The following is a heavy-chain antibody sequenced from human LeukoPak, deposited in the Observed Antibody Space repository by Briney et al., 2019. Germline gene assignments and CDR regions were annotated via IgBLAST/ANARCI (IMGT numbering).Heavy chain of an antibody. D-gene: IGHD3-16*01. J-gene: IGHJ3*02. Sequence: SETLSLTCTVSGGSISSGSYYWGWIRQPPGKGLEWIGSIYYSGSTYYNPSLKSRVTISVDTSKNQFSLKLSSVTAADTAVYYCASLPLGGAFDIWGQGTMVTVSS. V-gene: IGHV4-39*01. CDR2: IYYSGST. CDR1: GGSISSGSYY. CDR3: ASLPLGGAFDI.